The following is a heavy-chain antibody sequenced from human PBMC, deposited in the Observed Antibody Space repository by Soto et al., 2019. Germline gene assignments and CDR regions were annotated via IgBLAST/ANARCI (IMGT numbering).Heavy chain of an antibody. D-gene: IGHD3-10*01. J-gene: IGHJ3*02. CDR2: INHSGST. Sequence: PSETLSLTCAVYGGSFSGYYWTWIRQPPGKGLEWIGEINHSGSTNYNPSLKSQVTISVDTSKNQFSLNVTSVTAADTAVYYCARIWFGELDAFDIWGQGTVVTVSS. CDR3: ARIWFGELDAFDI. V-gene: IGHV4-34*01. CDR1: GGSFSGYY.